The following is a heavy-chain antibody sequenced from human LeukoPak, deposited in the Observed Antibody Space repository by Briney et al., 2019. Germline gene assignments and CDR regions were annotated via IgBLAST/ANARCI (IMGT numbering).Heavy chain of an antibody. J-gene: IGHJ6*03. V-gene: IGHV4-34*01. CDR2: INHSGST. Sequence: PSETLSLTCAVYGGSFSGYYWSWIRQPPGKGLEWIGEINHSGSTNYNPSLKSRVTMSVDTSKNQFSLKLSSVTAADTAVYYCARGLYSSSSGGSYYYYYYMDVWGKGTTVTVSS. CDR3: ARGLYSSSSGGSYYYYYYMDV. D-gene: IGHD6-6*01. CDR1: GGSFSGYY.